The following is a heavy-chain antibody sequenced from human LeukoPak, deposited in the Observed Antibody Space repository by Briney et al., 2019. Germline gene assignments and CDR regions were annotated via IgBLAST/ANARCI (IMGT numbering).Heavy chain of an antibody. CDR2: ISSSGGST. J-gene: IGHJ4*02. Sequence: PGGSLRLSCAASGFTFSSYAMNWVRPAPGKGLEWVSTISSSGGSTYYFVKGRFTISRDNSKNTLYLQMNSLRAEDTAVYYCAKGYCSSTSCKESSTDYWGQGTLVTVSS. V-gene: IGHV3-23*01. D-gene: IGHD2-2*01. CDR3: AKGYCSSTSCKESSTDY. CDR1: GFTFSSYA.